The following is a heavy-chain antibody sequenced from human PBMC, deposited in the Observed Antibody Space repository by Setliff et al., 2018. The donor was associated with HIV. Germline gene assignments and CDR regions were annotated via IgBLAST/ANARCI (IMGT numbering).Heavy chain of an antibody. D-gene: IGHD3-22*01. Sequence: SVKVSCKASGGTFSSYAISWVRQAPGQGLEWMGRIIPIFGTANYAQKFQGRVTITADKSTSTAYMELSSLRSEDTAVYYCARDKYYRDTSGPPLDYWGQGTLVTVSS. J-gene: IGHJ4*02. V-gene: IGHV1-69*06. CDR1: GGTFSSYA. CDR3: ARDKYYRDTSGPPLDY. CDR2: IIPIFGTA.